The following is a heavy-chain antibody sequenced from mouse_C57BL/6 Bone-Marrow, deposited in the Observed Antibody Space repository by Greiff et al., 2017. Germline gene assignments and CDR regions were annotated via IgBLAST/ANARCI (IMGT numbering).Heavy chain of an antibody. J-gene: IGHJ2*01. CDR3: ARAEGNLGRDY. CDR1: GYTFTSYW. V-gene: IGHV1-64*01. CDR2: IHPNSGST. D-gene: IGHD4-1*01. Sequence: QVQLQQPGAELVKPGASVKLSCKASGYTFTSYWMHWVKQRPGQGLEWIGMIHPNSGSTNYNEKFKSKATLTVDKSSSTAYMQLSSLTSEDSAVYYCARAEGNLGRDYWGQGTTLTVSS.